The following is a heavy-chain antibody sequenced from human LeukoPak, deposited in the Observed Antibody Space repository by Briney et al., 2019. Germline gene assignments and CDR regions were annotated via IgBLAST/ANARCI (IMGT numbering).Heavy chain of an antibody. Sequence: EASVKVSCKASGYTFTSYDINWVRQATGQGLEWMGWMNPNSGNTGYAQKFQGRVTMTRNTSISTAYMELSSLRSEDTAVYYCARGTRKVDTATYYFDYWGQGTLVTVSS. J-gene: IGHJ4*02. CDR3: ARGTRKVDTATYYFDY. V-gene: IGHV1-8*01. CDR1: GYTFTSYD. CDR2: MNPNSGNT. D-gene: IGHD5-18*01.